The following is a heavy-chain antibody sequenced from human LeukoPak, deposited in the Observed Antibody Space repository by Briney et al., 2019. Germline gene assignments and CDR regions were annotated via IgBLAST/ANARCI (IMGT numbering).Heavy chain of an antibody. CDR1: GYSFTSYW. CDR3: ARISSSGYLQVANFDY. CDR2: IYPGDSDT. J-gene: IGHJ4*02. D-gene: IGHD3-22*01. V-gene: IGHV5-51*01. Sequence: GESLKISCKGSGYSFTSYWIGWVRQMPGKGLEWMGIIYPGDSDTRYSPSFQGQVTISADKSISTAYLQWSSLKASDTAMYYCARISSSGYLQVANFDYWGQGTLVTVSS.